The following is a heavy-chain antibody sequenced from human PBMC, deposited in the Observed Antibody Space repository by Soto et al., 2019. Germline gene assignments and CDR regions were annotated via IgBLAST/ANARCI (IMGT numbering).Heavy chain of an antibody. Sequence: SETLSLTCTVYGGSIINRGNYWSWFRQHPEKGLEWTGYIFYSGSTNYSPSLKSRVTISVDTSKNQFSLKLSSVTAADTAVYYCARAPHYYGMDVWGQGTTVTVS. J-gene: IGHJ6*02. CDR3: ARAPHYYGMDV. V-gene: IGHV4-31*03. CDR2: IFYSGST. CDR1: GGSIINRGNY.